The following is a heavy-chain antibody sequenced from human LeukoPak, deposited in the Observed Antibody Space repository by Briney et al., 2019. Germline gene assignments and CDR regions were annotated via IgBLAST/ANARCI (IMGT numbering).Heavy chain of an antibody. Sequence: GGSLRLSCAASGFTFSSYSMNWVRQAPGKGLEWVSSISSSSSYIYYADSVKGRFTISRGNAKNSLYLQMNSLRAEDTAVYYCAIRGSIMAPDYDYWGQGTLVTVSS. CDR1: GFTFSSYS. J-gene: IGHJ4*02. CDR2: ISSSSSYI. D-gene: IGHD3-16*01. CDR3: AIRGSIMAPDYDY. V-gene: IGHV3-21*01.